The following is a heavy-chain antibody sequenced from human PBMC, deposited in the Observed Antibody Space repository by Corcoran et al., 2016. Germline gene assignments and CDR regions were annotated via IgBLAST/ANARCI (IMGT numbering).Heavy chain of an antibody. CDR2: IYYSGST. Sequence: QVQLQESGPGLVKPSETLSLTCTVSGGSISSYYWSWIRQPPGKGLEWIGYIYYSGSTNYNPSLKSRVTISVDTSKNQFSLPLSSVTAADTAVYYWEREGGSYGGGCDYWGQGTLVTVSS. V-gene: IGHV4-59*01. CDR3: EREGGSYGGGCDY. J-gene: IGHJ4*02. CDR1: GGSISSYY. D-gene: IGHD1-26*01.